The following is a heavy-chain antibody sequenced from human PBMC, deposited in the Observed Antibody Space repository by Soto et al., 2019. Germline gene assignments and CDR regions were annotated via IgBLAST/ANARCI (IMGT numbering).Heavy chain of an antibody. V-gene: IGHV3-13*01. CDR1: GFTLNNYP. CDR3: VRGGVGQQRALDI. Sequence: EVQLVESGGGLVQPGGSLRLSCAASGFTLNNYPMHWVRQAPGKGLEWVSFIAPAGDTYYLGSVKDRFTISRGNDKNSLYLQMSSRSAGDSAVYYCVRGGVGQQRALDILGQATMVTVSS. CDR2: IAPAGDT. J-gene: IGHJ3*02. D-gene: IGHD3-3*01.